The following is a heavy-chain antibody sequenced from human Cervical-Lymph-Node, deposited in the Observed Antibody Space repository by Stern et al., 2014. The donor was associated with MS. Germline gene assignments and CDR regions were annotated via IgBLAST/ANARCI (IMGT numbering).Heavy chain of an antibody. CDR2: INPNSGTT. D-gene: IGHD1-26*01. J-gene: IGHJ3*02. CDR1: GYTFINYY. V-gene: IGHV1-2*02. Sequence: VHLVESGAEVKKPGASMKVSCKASGYTFINYYIQWVRQAPGQGLEWMGWINPNSGTTNYAQKFQGRVTMTRDTSITTTYMELSSLKSDDTAVYYCTRGIRYSASGNAPAFDIWGQGTMVTVSS. CDR3: TRGIRYSASGNAPAFDI.